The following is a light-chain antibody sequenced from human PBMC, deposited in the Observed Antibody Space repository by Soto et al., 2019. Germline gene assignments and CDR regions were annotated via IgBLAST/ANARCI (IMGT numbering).Light chain of an antibody. CDR3: QTWGTGIQV. CDR2: LNSDDSH. Sequence: QPVLTQSPSASASLGASVKLTCTLSSGHSDYAIAWHQQQPQKGPRYLMKLNSDDSHIKGDGIPDHFSGSSSGAERYLTISSLQSEDEADYYCQTWGTGIQVFGGGTKLTVL. CDR1: SGHSDYA. V-gene: IGLV4-69*01. J-gene: IGLJ2*01.